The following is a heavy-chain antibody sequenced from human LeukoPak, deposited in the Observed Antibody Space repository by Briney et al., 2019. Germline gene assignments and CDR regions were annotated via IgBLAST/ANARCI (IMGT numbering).Heavy chain of an antibody. CDR2: ISSSGSTI. J-gene: IGHJ6*03. Sequence: GGSLRLSCAASGFTFSDYSMSWIRQAPGKGLEWVSYISSSGSTIYYADSVKGRFTISRDNAKNSLYLQMNSLRAEDTAVYYCARAPDYSNYVYYYYMDVWGKGTTVTVSS. CDR3: ARAPDYSNYVYYYYMDV. CDR1: GFTFSDYS. D-gene: IGHD4-11*01. V-gene: IGHV3-11*04.